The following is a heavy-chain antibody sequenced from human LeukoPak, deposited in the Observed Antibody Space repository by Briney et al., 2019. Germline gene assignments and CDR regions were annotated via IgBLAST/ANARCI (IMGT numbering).Heavy chain of an antibody. J-gene: IGHJ4*02. D-gene: IGHD1-1*01. CDR1: GYTFTGYY. CDR2: INPNSGGT. Sequence: ASLKVSCKASGYTFTGYYMHWVRQAPGQGLEWMGWINPNSGGTNYAQKFQGRVTMTRDMSTNTDFMELTSLRSEDSALYFCTREFPSTGYFDYWGQGTLVTVSS. CDR3: TREFPSTGYFDY. V-gene: IGHV1-2*02.